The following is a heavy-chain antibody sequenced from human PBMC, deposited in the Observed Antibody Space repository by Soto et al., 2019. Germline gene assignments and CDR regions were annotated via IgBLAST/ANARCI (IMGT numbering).Heavy chain of an antibody. CDR2: TYYKSKWSN. CDR3: ARGSWDDVSGHYYMDV. J-gene: IGHJ6*03. V-gene: IGHV6-1*01. CDR1: GDSVSSNSAG. Sequence: SQTLSLTCAISGDSVSSNSAGWNWVRQTPSRGLEWLGRTYYKSKWSNNYAVSVKSRITINPDTSQNQFSLHLDSVTPEDTAVYFCARGSWDDVSGHYYMDVWGKGTTVTVSS. D-gene: IGHD5-12*01.